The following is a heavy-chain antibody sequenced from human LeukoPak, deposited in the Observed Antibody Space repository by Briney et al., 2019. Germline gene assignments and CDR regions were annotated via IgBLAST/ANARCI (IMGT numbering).Heavy chain of an antibody. D-gene: IGHD2-2*01. CDR3: AKAVVPASHYYFDY. CDR2: IIPIFGTA. J-gene: IGHJ4*02. CDR1: GGTFSSYA. V-gene: IGHV1-69*01. Sequence: GSSVKVSCKASGGTFSSYAISWVRQAPGQGLEWMGGIIPIFGTANYAQKFQGRVTITADESTSTAYMELSSLRSEDTAVYYCAKAVVPASHYYFDYWGQGTLVTVSS.